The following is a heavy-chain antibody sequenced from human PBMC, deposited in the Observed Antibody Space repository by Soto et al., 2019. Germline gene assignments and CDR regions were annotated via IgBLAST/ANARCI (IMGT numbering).Heavy chain of an antibody. J-gene: IGHJ5*02. CDR1: VNSVSDFH. D-gene: IGHD3-10*01. Sequence: QVQLQASGPGLVKPSETLSLTCSVSVNSVSDFHWDWIRHSPGKGLEWIGYISYNGTSNYNPSLKRRPSLSVYTSNNKFPLKVTSVTAADTAIYCCPRAMYYHDSVSHFFFLPWGQGTLGTGSS. CDR3: PRAMYYHDSVSHFFFLP. V-gene: IGHV4-59*02. CDR2: ISYNGTS.